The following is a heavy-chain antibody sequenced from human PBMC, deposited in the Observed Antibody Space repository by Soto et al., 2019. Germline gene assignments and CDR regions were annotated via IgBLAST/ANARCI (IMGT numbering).Heavy chain of an antibody. CDR2: ISGSGGST. Sequence: SLRLSCAASGFTFSSYAMSWVRQAPGKGLEWVSAISGSGGSTYYADSVKGRFTISRDNSKNTLYLQMNSLRAEDTAVYYCAKDLGYDYDSSGYYWHWSNWGQGTLVTVSS. V-gene: IGHV3-23*01. D-gene: IGHD3-22*01. CDR1: GFTFSSYA. CDR3: AKDLGYDYDSSGYYWHWSN. J-gene: IGHJ4*02.